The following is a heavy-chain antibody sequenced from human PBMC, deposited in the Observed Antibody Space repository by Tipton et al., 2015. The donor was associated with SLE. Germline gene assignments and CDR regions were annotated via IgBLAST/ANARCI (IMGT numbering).Heavy chain of an antibody. J-gene: IGHJ1*01. CDR3: AKNSDINALAWDW. CDR2: ISSSGYST. Sequence: SLRLSCAASGFTFSSYAMTWVRQAPGKGLEWVSTISSSGYSTYYADSVKGRFTISRDNSKNTLYLEMNSLRAEGTAVYYCAKNSDINALAWDWWAQGTVVTVSS. D-gene: IGHD3/OR15-3a*01. CDR1: GFTFSSYA. V-gene: IGHV3-23*01.